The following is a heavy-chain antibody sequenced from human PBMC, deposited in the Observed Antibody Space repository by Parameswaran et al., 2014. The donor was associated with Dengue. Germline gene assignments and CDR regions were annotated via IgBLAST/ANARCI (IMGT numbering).Heavy chain of an antibody. CDR2: IYPGDSDT. J-gene: IGHJ4*02. Sequence: VRQMPGKGLEWMGIIYPGDSDTRYSPSFQGQVTISADKSISTTYLQWSSLKASDTAMYYCARQRGGSYAEGFDYWGQGTLVTVSS. CDR3: ARQRGGSYAEGFDY. D-gene: IGHD1-26*01. V-gene: IGHV5-51*01.